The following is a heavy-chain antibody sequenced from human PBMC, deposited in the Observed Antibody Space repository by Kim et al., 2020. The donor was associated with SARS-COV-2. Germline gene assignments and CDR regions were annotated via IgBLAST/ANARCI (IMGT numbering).Heavy chain of an antibody. CDR1: GGTMYTSGYY. Sequence: SETLSLTCSVAGGTMYTSGYYWGWVRQPPGKGLEWIGSIFYSGTTYYNPSLKSRVSMSVDTSKNQFSLNLRSVTAADTAVYYCASVFHPPPYSYFYMDSWGKGTTVTVSS. V-gene: IGHV4-39*01. CDR3: ASVFHPPPYSYFYMDS. J-gene: IGHJ6*03. D-gene: IGHD6-19*01. CDR2: IFYSGTT.